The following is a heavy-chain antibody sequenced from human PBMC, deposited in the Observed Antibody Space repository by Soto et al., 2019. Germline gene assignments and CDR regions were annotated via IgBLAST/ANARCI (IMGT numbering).Heavy chain of an antibody. CDR3: EGESGENWSYGAY. Sequence: PSETLSLTCTVSGDTITSFSWNWIRQSAGKGLEWIGRISTTGNTHYNPSLESRVTMSLDTSKNQFSLKLTSVTAADTAVYYCEGESGENWSYGAYWGQGTLVTVYS. D-gene: IGHD1-7*01. J-gene: IGHJ4*02. V-gene: IGHV4-4*07. CDR2: ISTTGNT. CDR1: GDTITSFS.